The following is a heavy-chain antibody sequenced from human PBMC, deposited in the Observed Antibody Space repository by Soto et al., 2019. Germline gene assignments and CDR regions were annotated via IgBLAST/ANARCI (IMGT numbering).Heavy chain of an antibody. J-gene: IGHJ5*02. CDR2: ISFDGSNK. D-gene: IGHD5-18*01. Sequence: PGGSLRLSCAASGFTFGTYAMHWVRQAPGKGLEWVALISFDGSNKYYADSVKGRFTISRDNSKNTLYLQMNSLRAEDTAVYYCARDGRRYSYGSAWFDPWGQGTLVTVSS. CDR1: GFTFGTYA. CDR3: ARDGRRYSYGSAWFDP. V-gene: IGHV3-30-3*01.